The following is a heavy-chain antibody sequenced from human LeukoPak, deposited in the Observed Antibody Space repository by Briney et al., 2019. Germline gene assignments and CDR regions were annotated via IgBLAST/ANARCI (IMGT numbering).Heavy chain of an antibody. Sequence: ASVKVSCKASGYTFTSYGISWVRQAPRQGLEWMGWISAYNGNTNYAQKLQGRVTMTTDTSTSTAHMELRSLRSDDTAVYYCARSRYRGATAFDYWDQGTLVTVSS. V-gene: IGHV1-18*01. CDR2: ISAYNGNT. CDR1: GYTFTSYG. J-gene: IGHJ4*02. D-gene: IGHD1-26*01. CDR3: ARSRYRGATAFDY.